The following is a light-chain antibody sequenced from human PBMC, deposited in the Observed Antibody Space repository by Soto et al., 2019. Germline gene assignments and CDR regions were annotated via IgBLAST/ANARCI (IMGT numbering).Light chain of an antibody. CDR1: QSVSSSY. V-gene: IGKV3-20*01. J-gene: IGKJ1*01. CDR2: GAS. CDR3: QQYGSSPPWT. Sequence: EIVLTQSPGTLSLSPGERATLSCRASQSVSSSYLAWDQQKPGQAPRLLIYGASSRATGIPDRFSGSGSGTDFTLTISRLEPEDCAVYYCQQYGSSPPWTFGQGTKVEIK.